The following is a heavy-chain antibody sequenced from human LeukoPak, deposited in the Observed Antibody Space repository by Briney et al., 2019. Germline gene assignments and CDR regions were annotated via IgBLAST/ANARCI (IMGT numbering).Heavy chain of an antibody. D-gene: IGHD3/OR15-3a*01. V-gene: IGHV3-23*01. CDR1: TFTLSDYW. CDR3: AKRRTSSWYFDL. CDR2: IGTSGGST. J-gene: IGHJ2*01. Sequence: PGGSLRLSCAASTFTLSDYWMSWVRQAPGKGLEWVSGIGTSGGSTYYADSVKGRFTISRDNSKNTLYLQMDSLRAEDTAVYYCAKRRTSSWYFDLWGRGTLVTVSS.